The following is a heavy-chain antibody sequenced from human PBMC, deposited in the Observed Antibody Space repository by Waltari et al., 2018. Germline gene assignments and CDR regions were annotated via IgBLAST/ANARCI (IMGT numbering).Heavy chain of an antibody. CDR1: GGSFSGYY. CDR3: ARDKAARY. D-gene: IGHD6-6*01. V-gene: IGHV4-34*01. J-gene: IGHJ4*02. Sequence: QVQLQQWGAGLVKPSETLSRTCAVYGGSFSGYYWSWIRQPPGKVLEWIGEINHSGSTNYNPSLKSRVTISVDTSKNQYSLKLSSVTAADTAVYYCARDKAARYWGQGTLVTVSS. CDR2: INHSGST.